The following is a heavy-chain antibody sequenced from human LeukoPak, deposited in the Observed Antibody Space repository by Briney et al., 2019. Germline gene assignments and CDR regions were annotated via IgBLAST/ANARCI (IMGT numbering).Heavy chain of an antibody. CDR1: GFTFSSYA. D-gene: IGHD2-2*01. J-gene: IGHJ6*02. CDR2: ISGSSGST. CDR3: AKGGSTSCSFRCGYYYYGMDV. Sequence: GGSLRRSCAASGFTFSSYAMSWVRQAPGKGLEWVSAISGSSGSTYYADSVKGRFTISRDNSKNTLYLQMNSLRAEDTAVYYCAKGGSTSCSFRCGYYYYGMDVWGQGTTVTVSS. V-gene: IGHV3-23*01.